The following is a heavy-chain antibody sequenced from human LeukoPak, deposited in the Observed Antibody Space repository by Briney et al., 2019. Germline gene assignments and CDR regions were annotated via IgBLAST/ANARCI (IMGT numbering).Heavy chain of an antibody. CDR3: ARDVMEWFGYYYYYMDV. J-gene: IGHJ6*03. V-gene: IGHV4-39*07. CDR1: GGSISSSSYY. D-gene: IGHD3-3*01. CDR2: IYYSGST. Sequence: PSETLSLTCTVSGGSISSSSYYWGWIRQPPGKGLEWIGSIYYSGSTYYNPSLKSRVTISVDTSKNQFSLKLSSVTAADTAVYYCARDVMEWFGYYYYYMDVWGKGTTVTVSS.